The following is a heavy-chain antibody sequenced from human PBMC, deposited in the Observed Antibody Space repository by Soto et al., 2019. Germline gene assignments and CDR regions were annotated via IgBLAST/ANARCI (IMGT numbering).Heavy chain of an antibody. CDR3: ARLYSGSSLLSGYYYYGMGV. V-gene: IGHV4-39*01. Sequence: PSETLSLTCTVSGGSISSSSYYWGWIRQPPGKGLEWIGSIYYSGSTYYNPSLKSRVTISVDTSKNQFSLKLSSVTAADTAVYFCARLYSGSSLLSGYYYYGMGVWGQGTTVTVSS. CDR2: IYYSGST. CDR1: GGSISSSSYY. J-gene: IGHJ6*02. D-gene: IGHD1-26*01.